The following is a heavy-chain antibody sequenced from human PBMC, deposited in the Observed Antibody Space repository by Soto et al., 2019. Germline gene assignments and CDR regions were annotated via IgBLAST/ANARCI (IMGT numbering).Heavy chain of an antibody. J-gene: IGHJ6*03. CDR1: GGSISSYY. D-gene: IGHD6-6*01. CDR3: AREVGISSSSHYSYYYMDV. V-gene: IGHV4-59*01. CDR2: IYYSGST. Sequence: SETLSLTCTVSGGSISSYYWSWIRQPPGKGLEWIGYIYYSGSTNYNPSLKSRVTISVDTSKNQFSLKLSSVTAADTAVYYCAREVGISSSSHYSYYYMDVWGKGTRSPSP.